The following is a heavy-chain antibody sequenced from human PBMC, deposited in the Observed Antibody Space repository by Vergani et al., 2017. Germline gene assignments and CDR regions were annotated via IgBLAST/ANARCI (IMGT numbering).Heavy chain of an antibody. D-gene: IGHD2-15*01. CDR3: ARDTTDCSGGSCYAYYYYGMDV. V-gene: IGHV3-21*01. CDR2: ISSSSSYI. J-gene: IGHJ6*02. CDR1: GFTFSSYS. Sequence: EVQLVESGGGLVKPGGSLRLSCAASGFTFSSYSMNWVRQAPGKGLEWVSSISSSSSYIYYADSVKGRFTISIDNAKNSLYLQMNSLRAEDTAVYYCARDTTDCSGGSCYAYYYYGMDVWGQXP.